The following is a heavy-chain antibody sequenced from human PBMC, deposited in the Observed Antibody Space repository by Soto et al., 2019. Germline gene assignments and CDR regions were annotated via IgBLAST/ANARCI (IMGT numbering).Heavy chain of an antibody. D-gene: IGHD2-2*01. Sequence: GGSLRLSCAASGFTFSSYSMNWVRQAPGKGLEWVSSISSSSSYIYYADSVKGRFTISRDNAKNSLYLQMNSLRGEDTAVYYCARDLNHQMATKYYFDYCGQGAPVTVYS. V-gene: IGHV3-21*01. J-gene: IGHJ4*02. CDR3: ARDLNHQMATKYYFDY. CDR1: GFTFSSYS. CDR2: ISSSSSYI.